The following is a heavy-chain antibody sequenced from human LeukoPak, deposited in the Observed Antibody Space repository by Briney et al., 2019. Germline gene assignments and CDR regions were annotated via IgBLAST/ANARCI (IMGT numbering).Heavy chain of an antibody. J-gene: IGHJ4*02. V-gene: IGHV3-7*01. Sequence: QSGGSLRLSCAASGFSFSIYWMSWVRQAPGKGLEWVVNIAEDGSEKYYVDSVRGRFTISRDNAKNSLFLQMNGLRVEDTAVYYCVRDGYKGGGFDYWGQGTLVPVSS. CDR2: IAEDGSEK. CDR3: VRDGYKGGGFDY. D-gene: IGHD5-24*01. CDR1: GFSFSIYW.